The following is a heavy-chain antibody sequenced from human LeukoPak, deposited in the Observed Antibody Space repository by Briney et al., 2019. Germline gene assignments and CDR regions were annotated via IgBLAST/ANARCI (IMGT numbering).Heavy chain of an antibody. Sequence: SGTLSLTCAVSSGSISSSDWWSWVRQPPGTGLEWIREIYQSGSANYNPSLKSRVTISIDKSKNQFSLKLTSVTVADTAVYYCARNYCSAGRCYWYFDLWGRGTLVTVSS. D-gene: IGHD2-15*01. CDR3: ARNYCSAGRCYWYFDL. J-gene: IGHJ2*01. CDR1: SGSISSSDW. V-gene: IGHV4-4*02. CDR2: IYQSGSA.